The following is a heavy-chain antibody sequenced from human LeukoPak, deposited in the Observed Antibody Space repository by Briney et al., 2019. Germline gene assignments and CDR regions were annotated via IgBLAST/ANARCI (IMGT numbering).Heavy chain of an antibody. V-gene: IGHV4-34*01. CDR2: INHSGST. CDR1: GGSFSGYY. J-gene: IGHJ4*02. CDR3: ASLVIDSSGFDY. D-gene: IGHD3-22*01. Sequence: SETLSLTCAVYGGSFSGYYWSWIRQPPGKGLEWIGEINHSGSTNYNPSLKSRVTISVDTSKNQFSLKLSSVTAADTAVYYCASLVIDSSGFDYWGQGTLVTVSS.